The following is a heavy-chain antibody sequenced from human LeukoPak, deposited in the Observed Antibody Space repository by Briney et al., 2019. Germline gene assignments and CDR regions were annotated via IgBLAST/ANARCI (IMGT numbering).Heavy chain of an antibody. CDR2: ISSSSSTI. D-gene: IGHD6-19*01. Sequence: GGSLRLSCAASGFTFSSYSMNWVRQAPGKGLEWVSYISSSSSTIYYADSVKGRFAISRDNAKNSLYLQMNSLRAEDTAVYYCARDPPRGEQWLAIDYWGQGTLVTVSS. CDR3: ARDPPRGEQWLAIDY. CDR1: GFTFSSYS. J-gene: IGHJ4*02. V-gene: IGHV3-48*01.